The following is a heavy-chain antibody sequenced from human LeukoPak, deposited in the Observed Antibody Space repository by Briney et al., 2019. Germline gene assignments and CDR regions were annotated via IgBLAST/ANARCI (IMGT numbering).Heavy chain of an antibody. J-gene: IGHJ5*02. D-gene: IGHD3-10*01. CDR3: ARDGRQLGEYWFDP. CDR1: GFTVSSNY. Sequence: PGGSLRLSCAASGFTVSSNYMSWVRQAPGKGLEWVSVIYSGGSTYYADSVKGRFTISRDNSKNTLYLQMNSLRAEDTAVYYCARDGRQLGEYWFDPWGQGTLVTV. CDR2: IYSGGST. V-gene: IGHV3-53*01.